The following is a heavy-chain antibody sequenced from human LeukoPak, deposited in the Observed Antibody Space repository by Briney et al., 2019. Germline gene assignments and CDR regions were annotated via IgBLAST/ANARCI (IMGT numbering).Heavy chain of an antibody. Sequence: ASVKVSCKASGYTFTAYFIHWVRQAPGQGLEWMGWINPNSGGTNNAQKFQGRITMTRDTSISTAYMELSRVRSDDTAVYYCARLGSCGSSSCYFDYWGQGTLVTVSS. CDR3: ARLGSCGSSSCYFDY. D-gene: IGHD2-2*01. J-gene: IGHJ4*02. CDR1: GYTFTAYF. CDR2: INPNSGGT. V-gene: IGHV1-2*02.